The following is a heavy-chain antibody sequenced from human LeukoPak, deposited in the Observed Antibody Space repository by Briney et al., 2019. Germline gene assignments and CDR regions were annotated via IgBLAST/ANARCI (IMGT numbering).Heavy chain of an antibody. Sequence: PGGSLRLSCVASRFSLDAYAMHSVRQGRGKGLEWVSLINADGSRTSYADSVKGRFTISRDNYKNSLSLQMTSLRPEDSALYYCATWAFYHDLDVWGRGTTVTVSS. CDR3: ATWAFYHDLDV. CDR2: INADGSRT. V-gene: IGHV3-43*02. J-gene: IGHJ6*02. D-gene: IGHD3-3*01. CDR1: RFSLDAYA.